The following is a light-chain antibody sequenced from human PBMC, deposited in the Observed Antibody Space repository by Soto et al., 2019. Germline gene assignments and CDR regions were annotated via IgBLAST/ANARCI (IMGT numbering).Light chain of an antibody. CDR2: GAS. Sequence: EIVLTQSPGTLSLSPGETATLSCRASQSVRDSYLAWYQQKRGQAPRLLIYGASNRATGIPDKFRGSGSGADFTLTISRLEPEDFAVYYCQQYGGSPPVYTFGQGTKLEI. V-gene: IGKV3-20*01. CDR1: QSVRDSY. CDR3: QQYGGSPPVYT. J-gene: IGKJ2*01.